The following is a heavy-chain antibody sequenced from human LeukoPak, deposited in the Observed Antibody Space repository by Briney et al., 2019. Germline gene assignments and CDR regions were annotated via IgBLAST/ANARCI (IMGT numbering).Heavy chain of an antibody. CDR1: GFTFSSYG. J-gene: IGHJ4*02. CDR3: ARTMWGFDY. CDR2: ISYDGSNK. Sequence: PGRSLRLSCAASGFTFSSYGMHWVRQAPGKGLEWVAVISYDGSNKYYADSVKGRFTISRDNAKNSLFLQMNSLRVEDTAVYFCARTMWGFDYWGQGTLVTVSS. D-gene: IGHD7-27*01. V-gene: IGHV3-30*03.